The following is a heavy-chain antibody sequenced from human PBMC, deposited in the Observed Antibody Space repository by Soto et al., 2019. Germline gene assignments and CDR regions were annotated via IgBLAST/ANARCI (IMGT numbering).Heavy chain of an antibody. CDR3: ARGLVTTLGYYYGMDV. CDR2: IYYSGST. J-gene: IGHJ6*02. V-gene: IGHV4-30-4*01. CDR1: GGSISSGDYY. D-gene: IGHD4-4*01. Sequence: SETRSLTCTVSGGSISSGDYYWSWIRQPPGKGLEWIGYIYYSGSTYYNPSLKSRVTISVDTSKNQFSLKLSSVTAADTAVYYCARGLVTTLGYYYGMDVWGQGTTVTVSS.